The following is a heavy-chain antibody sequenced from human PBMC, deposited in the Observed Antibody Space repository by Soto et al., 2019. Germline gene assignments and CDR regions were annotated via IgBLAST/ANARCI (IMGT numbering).Heavy chain of an antibody. CDR2: TPGSGGSS. Sequence: GGSLRLSXAASGFTFKSYAMNWVRQAPGKGLEWVASTPGSGGSSYYADSVKGRFTISRDNSKNTLYLDLNSLKAEDTAMYYCARGGSTGWFYFDFWGQGTQVTVSS. CDR1: GFTFKSYA. V-gene: IGHV3-23*01. D-gene: IGHD6-19*01. J-gene: IGHJ4*02. CDR3: ARGGSTGWFYFDF.